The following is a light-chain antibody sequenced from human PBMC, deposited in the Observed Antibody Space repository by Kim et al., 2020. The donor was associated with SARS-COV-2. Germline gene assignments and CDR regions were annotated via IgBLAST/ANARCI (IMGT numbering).Light chain of an antibody. CDR1: QTMTNY. V-gene: IGKV1-39*01. J-gene: IGKJ2*03. CDR2: SVS. Sequence: SASVGDRATITCRASQTMTNYLNWYQQKPGKAPRLLIYSVSKLQTGVPSRFSGGGSGTEFTITISGLQPEDFTTYFCQQSYSYPYSFGQGTKLEI. CDR3: QQSYSYPYS.